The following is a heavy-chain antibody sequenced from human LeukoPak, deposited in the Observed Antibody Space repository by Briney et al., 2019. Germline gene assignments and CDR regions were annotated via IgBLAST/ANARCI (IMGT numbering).Heavy chain of an antibody. D-gene: IGHD6-6*01. J-gene: IGHJ5*02. CDR3: AREYSSSPNWFDP. Sequence: ASVKVSCKASGGTFSSYAISWVRQAPGQGLEWMGWISAYNGNANYAQKLQGRVTMTTDTSTSTAYMELRSLRSDDTAVYYCAREYSSSPNWFDPWGQGTLVTVSS. V-gene: IGHV1-18*01. CDR2: ISAYNGNA. CDR1: GGTFSSYA.